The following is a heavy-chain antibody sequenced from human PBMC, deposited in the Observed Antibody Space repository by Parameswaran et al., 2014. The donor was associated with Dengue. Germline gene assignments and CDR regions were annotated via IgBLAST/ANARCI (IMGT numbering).Heavy chain of an antibody. D-gene: IGHD5-24*01. CDR2: IYYSGST. J-gene: IGHJ3*02. CDR3: AVTPRRDGYNSNAFDI. V-gene: IGHV4-59*01. Sequence: RWIRQPPGKGLEWIGYIYYSGSTNYNPSLKSRVTISVDTSKNQFSLKLSSVTAADTAVYYCAVTPRRDGYNSNAFDIWGQGTMVTVSS.